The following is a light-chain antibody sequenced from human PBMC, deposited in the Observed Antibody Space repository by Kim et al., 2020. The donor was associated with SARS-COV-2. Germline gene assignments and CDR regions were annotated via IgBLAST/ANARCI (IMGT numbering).Light chain of an antibody. CDR2: AAS. CDR3: QHYHSYPLT. J-gene: IGKJ5*01. CDR1: EYITNH. Sequence: DYLGDRVTSTWRASEYITNHLAWFQQKPEKAPKSLIYAASNLQSGVPSKFSGSGSGTDFTLTIDSLQSEDFATNYCQHYHSYPLTLGQGTRLEIK. V-gene: IGKV1-16*02.